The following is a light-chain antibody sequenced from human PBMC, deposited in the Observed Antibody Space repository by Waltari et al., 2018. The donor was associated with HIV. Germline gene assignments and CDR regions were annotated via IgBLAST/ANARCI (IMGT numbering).Light chain of an antibody. CDR2: WAS. CDR3: QQYYSSPLT. J-gene: IGKJ4*01. V-gene: IGKV4-1*01. Sequence: IVMTQSPDSLAVSLRERAPINCKSSQSLLHRYNNKTYLAGSQQKLGQPPKLFIYWASTRESRVPDRFSGSGSGTDFTLTINNLRAEDVAVYYCQQYYSSPLTFGGGTKVEIK. CDR1: QSLLHRYNNKTY.